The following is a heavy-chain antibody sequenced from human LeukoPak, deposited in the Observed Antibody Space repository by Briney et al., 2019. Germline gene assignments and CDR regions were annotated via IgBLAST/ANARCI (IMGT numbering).Heavy chain of an antibody. CDR3: ARARDSSRYDGGGAFDI. D-gene: IGHD6-13*01. Sequence: GGSLRLSCAASGFTFSSYWMSWVRQAPGKGLEWVANIKQDGSEKYYVDSVKGRFTISRDNAKNSLYLQMNSLRAEDTAVYYCARARDSSRYDGGGAFDIWGQGTMVTVSS. J-gene: IGHJ3*02. V-gene: IGHV3-7*01. CDR2: IKQDGSEK. CDR1: GFTFSSYW.